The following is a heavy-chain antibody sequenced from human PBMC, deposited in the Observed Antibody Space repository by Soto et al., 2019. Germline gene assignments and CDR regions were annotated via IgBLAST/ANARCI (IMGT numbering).Heavy chain of an antibody. J-gene: IGHJ4*02. D-gene: IGHD5-18*01. Sequence: QVQLVESGGGVVQPGRSLRLSCAASGFSFTTYAMHWVRQAPGKGLEWVAVISDDGSIKYYADSVKGRFTISRDNSKNTFSLQMNSLRGDATAVYFCARAIETAMDPCDYWGQGTLVTVSS. CDR3: ARAIETAMDPCDY. CDR2: ISDDGSIK. CDR1: GFSFTTYA. V-gene: IGHV3-30-3*01.